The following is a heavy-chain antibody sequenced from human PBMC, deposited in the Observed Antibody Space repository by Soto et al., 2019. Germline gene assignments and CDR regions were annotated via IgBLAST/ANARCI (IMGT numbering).Heavy chain of an antibody. CDR1: GFTFSSYA. D-gene: IGHD3-10*01. CDR3: AKAPGGAYCYGMDV. Sequence: EVQLLESGGGLVQPGGSLRLSCAASGFTFSSYAMSWVRQAPGKGLEWVSAISGSGVSTYYADSVKGRFTISRDNSKNTLYLQMTSLRAEDTAIYNCAKAPGGAYCYGMDVWGQGTTVTVSS. CDR2: ISGSGVST. J-gene: IGHJ6*02. V-gene: IGHV3-23*01.